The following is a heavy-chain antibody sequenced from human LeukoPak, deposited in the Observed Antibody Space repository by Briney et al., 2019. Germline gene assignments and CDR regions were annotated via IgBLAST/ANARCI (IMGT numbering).Heavy chain of an antibody. V-gene: IGHV3-23*01. D-gene: IGHD1-26*01. Sequence: GGSLRLSCAASGFTFSSYGMHWVRQAPGKGLEWVSAISGSGGSTYYADSVKGRFTISRDNSKNTLYLQMNSLRAEDTAVYYCASGIVGASNFDYWGQGTLVTVSS. J-gene: IGHJ4*02. CDR2: ISGSGGST. CDR3: ASGIVGASNFDY. CDR1: GFTFSSYG.